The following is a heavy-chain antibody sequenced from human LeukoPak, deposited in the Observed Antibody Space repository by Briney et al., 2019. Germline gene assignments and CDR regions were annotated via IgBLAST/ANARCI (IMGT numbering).Heavy chain of an antibody. Sequence: PSETLSLTCAVNGGSFSGYYWSWIRQPPGKGLEWIGEINHSRSTNYNPSLKSRVTISVDTSKNQFSLKLSSVTAADTAAYYCARRSWGVVIPYYYYYMDVWGEGTTVTVSS. CDR2: INHSRST. D-gene: IGHD3-3*01. CDR1: GGSFSGYY. CDR3: ARRSWGVVIPYYYYYMDV. J-gene: IGHJ6*03. V-gene: IGHV4-34*01.